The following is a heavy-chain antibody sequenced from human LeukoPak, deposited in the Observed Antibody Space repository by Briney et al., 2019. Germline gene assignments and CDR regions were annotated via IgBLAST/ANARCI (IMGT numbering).Heavy chain of an antibody. CDR3: AKDRGSRVGATSKSFDY. Sequence: GGSLRLSCAASGFTVSSNYISWVRQAPGKGLEWVSVIYSGGSTYYADSVKGRFTISRDNSKNTLYLQMNSLRAEDTAVYYCAKDRGSRVGATSKSFDYWGQGTLVTVSS. D-gene: IGHD1-26*01. V-gene: IGHV3-53*01. CDR1: GFTVSSNY. CDR2: IYSGGST. J-gene: IGHJ4*02.